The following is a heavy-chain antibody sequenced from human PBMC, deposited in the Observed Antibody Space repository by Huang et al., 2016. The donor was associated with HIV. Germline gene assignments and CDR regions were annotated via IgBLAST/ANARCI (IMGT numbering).Heavy chain of an antibody. CDR1: GFTVTTSH. D-gene: IGHD3-22*01. Sequence: EVQLVETGGGLIQPGGSLRLSCAASGFTVTTSHISWVRQAPGKGLEWICLIYSVGNTYYADSVQGRFIIARDNAKNTVYLQMNSLRAEETAVYYCAGGDYDSSGYYQGYLYYMDVWGKGTTVTVSS. J-gene: IGHJ6*03. V-gene: IGHV3-53*02. CDR2: IYSVGNT. CDR3: AGGDYDSSGYYQGYLYYMDV.